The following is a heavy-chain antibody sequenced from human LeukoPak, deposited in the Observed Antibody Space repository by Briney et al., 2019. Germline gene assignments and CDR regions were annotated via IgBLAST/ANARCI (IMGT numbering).Heavy chain of an antibody. D-gene: IGHD3-22*01. CDR1: GFTFSSYA. CDR3: AKESRITMIVVVTLFDY. V-gene: IGHV3-23*01. CDR2: ISGSGGST. J-gene: IGHJ4*02. Sequence: GGSLRLSCAASGFTFSSYAMSWVRQAPGKGLEWVSAISGSGGSTYYADSVKGRFTISRDNSKNTLYLQMNSLRAEDTAVYCCAKESRITMIVVVTLFDYWGQGTLVTVSS.